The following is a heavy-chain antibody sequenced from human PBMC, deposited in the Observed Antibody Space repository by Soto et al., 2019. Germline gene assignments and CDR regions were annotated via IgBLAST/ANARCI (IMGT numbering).Heavy chain of an antibody. J-gene: IGHJ4*02. Sequence: QVQLVQSGAEVKKPGSSVKVSCLASGGTFNTFAISWVRQAPGQGLEYMGGIIPMFGTAHYAQKFQGRVTITADESRRTVYMELSSLRSEDTAVYYCARFSPPRGYYAYWGQGTLVTVSS. CDR2: IIPMFGTA. V-gene: IGHV1-69*01. CDR3: ARFSPPRGYYAY. D-gene: IGHD3-22*01. CDR1: GGTFNTFA.